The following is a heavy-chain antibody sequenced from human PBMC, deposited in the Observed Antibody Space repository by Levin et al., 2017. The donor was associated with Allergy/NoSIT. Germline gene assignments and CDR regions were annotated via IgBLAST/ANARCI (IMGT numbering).Heavy chain of an antibody. Sequence: PGGSLRLSCAASGFTFDDYAMHWVRQAPGKGLEWVSGIGWNSGSIGYADSVKGRFTISRDNAKNSLYLQMNSLRAEDTALYYCAKGHIAVAGTGGLFDYWGQGTLVTVSS. J-gene: IGHJ4*02. V-gene: IGHV3-9*01. D-gene: IGHD6-19*01. CDR1: GFTFDDYA. CDR2: IGWNSGSI. CDR3: AKGHIAVAGTGGLFDY.